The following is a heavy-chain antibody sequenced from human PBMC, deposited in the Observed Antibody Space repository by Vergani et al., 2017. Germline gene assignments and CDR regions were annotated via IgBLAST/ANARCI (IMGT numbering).Heavy chain of an antibody. V-gene: IGHV4-39*01. J-gene: IGHJ5*02. CDR2: IYYSGST. D-gene: IGHD6-19*01. Sequence: QLQLQESGPGLVKPSATLSLTCSVSGASIRRSNYYWGWIRQPPGKGLEWIASIYYSGSTYYNPSLKSRVTISVDTSKNHFSLKLSAVTAADTAVYFWARHSTVEWLVKLGWIDPWGQGILVTVSS. CDR3: ARHSTVEWLVKLGWIDP. CDR1: GASIRRSNYY.